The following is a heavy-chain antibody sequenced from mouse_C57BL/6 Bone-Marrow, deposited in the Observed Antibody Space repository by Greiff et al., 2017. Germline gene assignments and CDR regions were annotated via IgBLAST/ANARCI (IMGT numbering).Heavy chain of an antibody. D-gene: IGHD1-1*01. CDR2: IDPANGNT. Sequence: EVQRVESVAELVRPGASVKLSCTASGFNIKNTYMHWVKQRPEQGLEWIGRIDPANGNTKYAPKFQGKATITADTSSNTAYLQLSSLTSEDTAIYYCAGHYDSSCGFAYWGQGTLVTVSA. CDR1: GFNIKNTY. J-gene: IGHJ3*01. V-gene: IGHV14-3*01. CDR3: AGHYDSSCGFAY.